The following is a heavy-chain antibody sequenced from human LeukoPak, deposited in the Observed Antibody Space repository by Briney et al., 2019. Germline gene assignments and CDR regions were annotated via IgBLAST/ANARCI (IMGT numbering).Heavy chain of an antibody. Sequence: ASVKVSCKASGYTFTSYDINWVRQATGQGLEWMGWMNPNSGNAGYAQKFQGRVTMTRNTSISTAYMELSSLRSEDTAVYYCVRDLNFRYYYGMDVWGQGTTVTVSS. CDR3: VRDLNFRYYYGMDV. CDR1: GYTFTSYD. CDR2: MNPNSGNA. V-gene: IGHV1-8*01. D-gene: IGHD1-1*01. J-gene: IGHJ6*02.